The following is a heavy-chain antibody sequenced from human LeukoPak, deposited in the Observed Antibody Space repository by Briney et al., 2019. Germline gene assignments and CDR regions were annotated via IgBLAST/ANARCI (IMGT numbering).Heavy chain of an antibody. V-gene: IGHV1-18*01. CDR1: GYTFNSYG. CDR3: ASAPLWSGYYSAFDI. D-gene: IGHD3-3*01. Sequence: ASVKVSCKASGYTFNSYGISWVRQAPGQGLEWMGWISAYNGNTNYAQKLQGRVTMTTDTSTSTAYMELRSLRSEDTAVYYCASAPLWSGYYSAFDIWGQGTMVTVSS. J-gene: IGHJ3*02. CDR2: ISAYNGNT.